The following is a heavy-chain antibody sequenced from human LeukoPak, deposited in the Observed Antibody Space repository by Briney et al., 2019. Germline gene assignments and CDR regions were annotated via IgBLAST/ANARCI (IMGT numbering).Heavy chain of an antibody. CDR2: ISAYNGNT. V-gene: IGHV1-18*01. CDR3: ARVYRPGLVADGFDY. D-gene: IGHD2-15*01. Sequence: GASVKVSCKASGSTFTSFGISWVRQAPGQGLEWMGWISAYNGNTNYTQKLQGRVTMTTDTSTSTAYMELRSLRSDDTAVYYCARVYRPGLVADGFDYWGQGTLVTVSS. J-gene: IGHJ4*02. CDR1: GSTFTSFG.